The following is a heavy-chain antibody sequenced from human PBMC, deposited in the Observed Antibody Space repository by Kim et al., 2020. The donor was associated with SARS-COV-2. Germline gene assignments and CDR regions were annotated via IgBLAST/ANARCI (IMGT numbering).Heavy chain of an antibody. V-gene: IGHV1-69*11. CDR2: IIPVLGTT. J-gene: IGHJ3*02. CDR1: ADTFRNYG. CDR3: TREPPYSSSPDDAFDI. Sequence: SVKVSCEAPADTFRNYGISWVRQAPGQGLEWMGRIIPVLGTTTYVEKFEGRLTIVADESISTAYMELSSLRSEDTAIYYCTREPPYSSSPDDAFDIWGQGTMVTVSS. D-gene: IGHD4-4*01.